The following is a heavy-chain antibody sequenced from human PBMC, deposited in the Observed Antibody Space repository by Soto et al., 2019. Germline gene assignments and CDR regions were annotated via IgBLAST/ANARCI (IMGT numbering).Heavy chain of an antibody. CDR1: GYTFTSYD. Sequence: VASVKVSCKASGYTFTSYDINWVRQATGQGLEWMGWMNPNSGNTGYAQKFQGRVTMTRNTSISTAYMELSSLRSEDTAVYYCARRRAYYDILTGPYYGMDVWGQGTTVTVSS. CDR3: ARRRAYYDILTGPYYGMDV. J-gene: IGHJ6*02. V-gene: IGHV1-8*01. D-gene: IGHD3-9*01. CDR2: MNPNSGNT.